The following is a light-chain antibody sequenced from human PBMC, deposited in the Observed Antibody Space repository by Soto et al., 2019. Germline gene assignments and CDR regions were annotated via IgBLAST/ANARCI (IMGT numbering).Light chain of an antibody. V-gene: IGKV1-5*01. CDR1: QTISNW. CDR3: QQYKSYYPRT. CDR2: DAS. J-gene: IGKJ1*01. Sequence: DIQLTQSPSTLSASVGDRVTITCRASQTISNWLAWYQQRPGKAPQLLISDASRLESGVPSRFSGSGSGTEFTLTISSLQPDDSANYYCQQYKSYYPRTFGQGTKVDIK.